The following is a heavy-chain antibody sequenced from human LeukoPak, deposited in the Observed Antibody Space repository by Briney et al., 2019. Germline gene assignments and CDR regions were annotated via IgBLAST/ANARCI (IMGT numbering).Heavy chain of an antibody. V-gene: IGHV1-18*01. CDR1: GYSFSNYG. Sequence: GASVKVSCKTSGYSFSNYGIVWVRQAPGQGLEWMGWISAKNGNTKNPQKVQGRVTMTTDPSTGTAYLDLTSLRADDTAVYYCARASDISWPFENWGQGTLVLVSS. CDR2: ISAKNGNT. D-gene: IGHD6-13*01. J-gene: IGHJ1*01. CDR3: ARASDISWPFEN.